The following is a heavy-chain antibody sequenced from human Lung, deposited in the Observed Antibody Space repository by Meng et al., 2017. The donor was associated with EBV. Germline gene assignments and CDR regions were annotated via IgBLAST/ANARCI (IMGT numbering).Heavy chain of an antibody. J-gene: IGHJ4*02. CDR1: GDSVSSNSAA. CDR3: ASSRPLAGNWNYHY. CDR2: TYYRSKWYN. Sequence: QRYGPGLVRPSHTLSLTWATSGDSVSSNSAAWNWIRQSPSRGLEWLGRTYYRSKWYNDYAVSVKSRITINPDTSKNQFSLQLNSVTPEDTAVYYCASSRPLAGNWNYHYWGQGTLVTVSS. V-gene: IGHV6-1*01. D-gene: IGHD1-7*01.